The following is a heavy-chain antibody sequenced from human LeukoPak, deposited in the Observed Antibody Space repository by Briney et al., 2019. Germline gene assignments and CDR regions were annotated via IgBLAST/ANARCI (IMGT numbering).Heavy chain of an antibody. V-gene: IGHV4-61*01. D-gene: IGHD4-17*01. CDR1: GGSVSSGSYY. CDR2: IYYSGST. Sequence: SETLSLTCTVSGGSVSSGSYYWSWIRQPPGKGLEWIGYIYYSGSTNYNPSLKSRVTISVDTSKNQFSLKLSPVTAADTAVYYCARAYGDYHYWGQGTLVTVSS. CDR3: ARAYGDYHY. J-gene: IGHJ4*02.